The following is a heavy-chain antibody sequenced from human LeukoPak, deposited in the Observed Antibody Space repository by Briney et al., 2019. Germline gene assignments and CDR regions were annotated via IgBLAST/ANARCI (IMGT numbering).Heavy chain of an antibody. D-gene: IGHD1-26*01. J-gene: IGHJ4*02. CDR2: TRYDGSDK. Sequence: GGSLRLSCVASGFIFSSYGMHWVRQAPGKGLEWVAFTRYDGSDKYYTGSVKGRFTISRDNSKNTLYLQMNSLRPEDTAVYYCGTHDSASDYWGQGTLVTVSS. CDR1: GFIFSSYG. CDR3: GTHDSASDY. V-gene: IGHV3-30*02.